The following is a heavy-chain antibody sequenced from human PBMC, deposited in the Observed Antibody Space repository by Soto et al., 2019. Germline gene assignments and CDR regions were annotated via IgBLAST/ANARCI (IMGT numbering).Heavy chain of an antibody. D-gene: IGHD3-9*01. Sequence: PSETLSLTCTVSGGSISSYYWSWIRQPPGKGLEWIGYIYYSGSTNYNPSLKSRVTISVDTSKNQFSLKLSSVTAADTAVYYCARVWGYYDILTGFYYYYGMDVWGQGTTVTVSS. V-gene: IGHV4-59*01. CDR2: IYYSGST. CDR1: GGSISSYY. CDR3: ARVWGYYDILTGFYYYYGMDV. J-gene: IGHJ6*02.